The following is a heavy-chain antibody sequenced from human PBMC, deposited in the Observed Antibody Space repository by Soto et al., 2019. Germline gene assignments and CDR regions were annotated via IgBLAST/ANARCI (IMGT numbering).Heavy chain of an antibody. V-gene: IGHV3-21*01. J-gene: IGHJ6*02. CDR3: ARVRSYSYGQGYGMDV. Sequence: GGSLRLSCAASVFTFITYSMNWVRQAPGKGLEWVSSISSSSGYIYYADSVKGRFTISRDDAKNSLSLQMNSLRAEDTAVYYCARVRSYSYGQGYGMDVWGRGTTVTVSS. CDR2: ISSSSGYI. D-gene: IGHD5-18*01. CDR1: VFTFITYS.